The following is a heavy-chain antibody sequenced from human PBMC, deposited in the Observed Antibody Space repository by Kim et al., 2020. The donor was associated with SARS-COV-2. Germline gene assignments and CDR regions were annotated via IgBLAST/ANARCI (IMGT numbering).Heavy chain of an antibody. J-gene: IGHJ4*02. V-gene: IGHV4-31*02. Sequence: NPSLKSRVTISVDTSKNQFSLKLSSVTAADTAVYYCATGTGYSYGYHFDYWGQGTLVTVSS. D-gene: IGHD5-18*01. CDR3: ATGTGYSYGYHFDY.